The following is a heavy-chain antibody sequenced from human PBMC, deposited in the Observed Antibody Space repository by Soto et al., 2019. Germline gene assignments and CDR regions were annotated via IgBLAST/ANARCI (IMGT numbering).Heavy chain of an antibody. Sequence: GGSLRLSCAASGLTFTNAWMNWVRQAPGKGLEWVGRIKSKTDGGTTDYAAPVKGRFTISRDDSKTTLYLQMNSLKTEDTAVYFCTTAPYGDQTPKSLFDYWGQGTLVTVSS. V-gene: IGHV3-15*07. J-gene: IGHJ4*02. CDR3: TTAPYGDQTPKSLFDY. D-gene: IGHD4-17*01. CDR2: IKSKTDGGTT. CDR1: GLTFTNAW.